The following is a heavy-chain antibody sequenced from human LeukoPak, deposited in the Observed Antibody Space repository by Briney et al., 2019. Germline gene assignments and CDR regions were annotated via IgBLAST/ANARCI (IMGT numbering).Heavy chain of an antibody. J-gene: IGHJ4*02. V-gene: IGHV3-66*02. CDR1: GFTFSSNY. CDR3: ARETRNWNDARGFDY. Sequence: GGSLRLSCAASGFTFSSNYMSWVRQAPGKGLEWVSVIYSGGSTYYADSVKGRFTISRDNSKNTLYLQMNSLRAEDTAVYYCARETRNWNDARGFDYWGQGTLVTVSS. CDR2: IYSGGST. D-gene: IGHD1-1*01.